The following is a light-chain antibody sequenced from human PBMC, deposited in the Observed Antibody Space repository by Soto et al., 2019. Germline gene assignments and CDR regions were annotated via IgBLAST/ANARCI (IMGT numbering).Light chain of an antibody. V-gene: IGKV3-20*01. CDR3: QQFGSSRWT. Sequence: EIVLTQSPGTLSLSPGERATLSCTASQSVSSNYLAWYQQKPGQAPRLLLYGASSRATAIPDRISGSGSGTDFTLSISRLEPEDFAVYYCQQFGSSRWTFGQGTKVDNK. J-gene: IGKJ1*01. CDR1: QSVSSNY. CDR2: GAS.